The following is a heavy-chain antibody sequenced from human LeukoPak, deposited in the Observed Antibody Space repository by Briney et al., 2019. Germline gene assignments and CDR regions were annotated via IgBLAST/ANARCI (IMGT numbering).Heavy chain of an antibody. CDR3: AKPAGYYDILTGYLPFDY. J-gene: IGHJ4*02. CDR1: GFTFSSYA. Sequence: GGSLRLSCAASGFTFSSYAMSWVPQAPGKGLEWGSPICGSGGGTYYADSVRGRVTISRDNSKNTLYLQMNSLRTDNTAVYYCAKPAGYYDILTGYLPFDYWGQGTLVTVSS. D-gene: IGHD3-9*01. V-gene: IGHV3-23*01. CDR2: ICGSGGGT.